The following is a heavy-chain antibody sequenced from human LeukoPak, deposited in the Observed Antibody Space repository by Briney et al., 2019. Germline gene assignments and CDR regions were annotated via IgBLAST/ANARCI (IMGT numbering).Heavy chain of an antibody. D-gene: IGHD1-26*01. J-gene: IGHJ6*04. CDR1: GGSISSSSYY. V-gene: IGHV4-39*07. Sequence: KASETLSLTCTVSGGSISSSSYYWGWIRQPPGKGLEWIGSIYYSGSTYYNPSLKSRVTISVDTSKNQFSLKLSSVTAADTAVYYCARNLVGIEDVWGKGTTVTVSS. CDR3: ARNLVGIEDV. CDR2: IYYSGST.